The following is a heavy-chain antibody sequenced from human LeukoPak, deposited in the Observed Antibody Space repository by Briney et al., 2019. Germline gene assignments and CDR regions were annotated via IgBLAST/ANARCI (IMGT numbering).Heavy chain of an antibody. CDR2: IYTSGST. Sequence: PSETLSLTCTVSGGSISSYYWGWIRQPAGKGLEWIGRIYTSGSTNYNPSLKSRVTMSVDTSKNQFSLKLSSVTAADTAVYYCARDTPNYYDSSGYYYSYNWFDPWGQGTLVTVSS. V-gene: IGHV4-4*07. D-gene: IGHD3-22*01. J-gene: IGHJ5*02. CDR3: ARDTPNYYDSSGYYYSYNWFDP. CDR1: GGSISSYY.